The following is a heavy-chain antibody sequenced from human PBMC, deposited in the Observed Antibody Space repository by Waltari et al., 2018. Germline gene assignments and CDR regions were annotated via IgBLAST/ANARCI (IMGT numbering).Heavy chain of an antibody. Sequence: EVQLLESGGGLVQPGGSLRLSCAASGFTFSSYAMSWVRQAPGKGLEWVSVIYSGGSSTYYADSVKGRFTISRDNSKNTLYLQMNSLRAEDTAVYYCAREAAAAMNYYYYYMDVWGKGTTVTVSS. CDR2: IYSGGSST. J-gene: IGHJ6*03. CDR3: AREAAAAMNYYYYYMDV. CDR1: GFTFSSYA. V-gene: IGHV3-23*03. D-gene: IGHD2-2*01.